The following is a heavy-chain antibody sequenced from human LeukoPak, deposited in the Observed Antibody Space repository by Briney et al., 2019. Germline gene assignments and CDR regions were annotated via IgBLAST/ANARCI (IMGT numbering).Heavy chain of an antibody. Sequence: PGGSLRLSCAASGFTFSTHGMHRVHQDPGKGLKRVEVTWYDGSARSFAASVKGRFTISRDNSKNTLYLQMNSLRGEDTAVYYCARGGGITWYDFDYWGQGTLVTVSS. CDR3: ARGGGITWYDFDY. CDR2: TWYDGSAR. D-gene: IGHD6-13*01. CDR1: GFTFSTHG. V-gene: IGHV3-33*01. J-gene: IGHJ4*02.